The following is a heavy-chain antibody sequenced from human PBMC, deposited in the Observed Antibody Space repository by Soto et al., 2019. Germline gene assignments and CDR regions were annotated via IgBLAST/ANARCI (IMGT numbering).Heavy chain of an antibody. D-gene: IGHD3-16*01. Sequence: QVQLVQSGAEVKKPGASVKVSCKASGYTFTSYDINWVRQATGQGLEWMGWMNPNSNNTGYAQKFQGRLTKTRNTSISTPYMELSTLRWENTAVYYWARERGGGYFDYWGQGTLVTVSS. CDR2: MNPNSNNT. V-gene: IGHV1-8*01. CDR3: ARERGGGYFDY. J-gene: IGHJ4*02. CDR1: GYTFTSYD.